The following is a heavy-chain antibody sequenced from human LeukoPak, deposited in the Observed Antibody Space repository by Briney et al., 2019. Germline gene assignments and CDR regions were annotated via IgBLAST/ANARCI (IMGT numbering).Heavy chain of an antibody. D-gene: IGHD3-3*01. CDR2: IYYSGST. CDR3: ARDVGLGGYDWSGYGGY. V-gene: IGHV4-39*07. J-gene: IGHJ4*02. Sequence: SETLSLTCTVSGVSISSSSYYWGWIRQPPGKGLEWIGSIYYSGSTYYNPSLKSRVTISVDTSKNQFSLKLSSVTAADTAVYYCARDVGLGGYDWSGYGGYWGQGTLVTVSS. CDR1: GVSISSSSYY.